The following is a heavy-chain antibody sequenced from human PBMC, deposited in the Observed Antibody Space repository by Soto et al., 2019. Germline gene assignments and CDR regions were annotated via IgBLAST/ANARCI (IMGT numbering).Heavy chain of an antibody. Sequence: GGSLRLSCAASGFTFSIFGMHWVRQAPGKGLEWVASISYDGTKNLYADSVKGRFTTSRDNSKNTLDLQVNSLRTEDTALYYCARQGYYGSGSYYKFRWFDPWGQGTLVTVSS. V-gene: IGHV3-30*03. CDR3: ARQGYYGSGSYYKFRWFDP. D-gene: IGHD3-10*01. CDR1: GFTFSIFG. CDR2: ISYDGTKN. J-gene: IGHJ5*02.